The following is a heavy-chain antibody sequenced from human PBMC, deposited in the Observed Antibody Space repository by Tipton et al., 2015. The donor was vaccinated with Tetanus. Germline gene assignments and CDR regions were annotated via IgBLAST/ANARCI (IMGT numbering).Heavy chain of an antibody. Sequence: LRLSCIVSGDAISTNSYFWGWIRQPPGKGLEWVGTITYSGSTYYNPSLQSRVTVSADTSKNQFSLRLTSVTAADTAVYYCARANYEFPKKGPFDSWGQGALVIVSS. CDR3: ARANYEFPKKGPFDS. J-gene: IGHJ4*02. CDR1: GDAISTNSYF. CDR2: ITYSGST. V-gene: IGHV4-39*07. D-gene: IGHD3-3*01.